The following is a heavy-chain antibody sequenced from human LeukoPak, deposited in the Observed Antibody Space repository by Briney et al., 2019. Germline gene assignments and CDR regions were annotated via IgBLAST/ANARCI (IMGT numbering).Heavy chain of an antibody. CDR1: GFTFNTYG. Sequence: PGGSLRLSCVASGFTFNTYGMHWVRQAPGKGLEWVAATSYDGGNKWYVDSVKGRFTISRENSKNTVYLQMNSLRSEDTAVYYCAKDRNYYGAGSFFGDWGQGTLVTVPS. CDR3: AKDRNYYGAGSFFGD. J-gene: IGHJ4*02. CDR2: TSYDGGNK. D-gene: IGHD3-10*01. V-gene: IGHV3-30*18.